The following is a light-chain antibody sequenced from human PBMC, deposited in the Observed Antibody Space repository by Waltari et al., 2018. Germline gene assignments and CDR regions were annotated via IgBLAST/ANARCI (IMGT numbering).Light chain of an antibody. V-gene: IGKV3-11*01. J-gene: IGKJ5*01. Sequence: EIVLTQSPATLSLSPGERATLSCRASQSVSSYLAWYQQKPGQAPRLLIYDASNRATGIPARFSGSGSGXDFTLTISSLEPEDFAVYYCQQRSNWPPVTFGXXTRLEIK. CDR1: QSVSSY. CDR2: DAS. CDR3: QQRSNWPPVT.